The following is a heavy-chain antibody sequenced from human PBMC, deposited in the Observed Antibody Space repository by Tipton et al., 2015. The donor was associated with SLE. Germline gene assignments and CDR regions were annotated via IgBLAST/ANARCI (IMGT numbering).Heavy chain of an antibody. CDR3: ARMRWWSWTDIVVVPAASLAFDI. CDR1: GGSFSGYY. CDR2: INHSGST. V-gene: IGHV4-34*01. Sequence: TLSLTCAVYGGSFSGYYWSWIRQPPGKGLEWIGEINHSGSTNYNPSLKSRVTISVDTSKNQFSLKLSSVTAADTAVYYCARMRWWSWTDIVVVPAASLAFDIWGQGTMVTVSS. D-gene: IGHD2-2*01. J-gene: IGHJ3*02.